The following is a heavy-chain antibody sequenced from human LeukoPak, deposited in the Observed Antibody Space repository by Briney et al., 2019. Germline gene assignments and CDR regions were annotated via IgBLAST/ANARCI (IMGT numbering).Heavy chain of an antibody. Sequence: SETLSLTCTVSGGSISSYYWSWIRQPAGKGLEWIGRIYTSGSTNYNLSLKSRVTMSVDTSKNQFSLKLSSVTAADTAVYYCARDQARSGLYYYMDVWGKGTTVTVSS. CDR2: IYTSGST. V-gene: IGHV4-4*07. J-gene: IGHJ6*03. CDR1: GGSISSYY. D-gene: IGHD3-10*01. CDR3: ARDQARSGLYYYMDV.